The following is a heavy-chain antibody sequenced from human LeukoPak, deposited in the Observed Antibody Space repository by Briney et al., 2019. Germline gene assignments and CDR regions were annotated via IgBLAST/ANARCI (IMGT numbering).Heavy chain of an antibody. CDR3: AKSSRPVTAMAFFDY. J-gene: IGHJ4*02. Sequence: AGGSLRLSCAASGFTFSSYAMSWVRQAPGKGLEWVSGISGSGTNTNYADSVKGRFTISRDNSKNTVYLQMKSLRAEDTAVYYCAKSSRPVTAMAFFDYWGQGTLVTVSS. CDR1: GFTFSSYA. V-gene: IGHV3-23*01. CDR2: ISGSGTNT. D-gene: IGHD5-18*01.